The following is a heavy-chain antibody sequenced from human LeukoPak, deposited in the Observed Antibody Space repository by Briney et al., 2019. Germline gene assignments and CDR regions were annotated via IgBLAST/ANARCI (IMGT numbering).Heavy chain of an antibody. V-gene: IGHV3-53*01. CDR2: IYSGGST. CDR1: GFTVSSNY. D-gene: IGHD3-9*01. J-gene: IGHJ3*01. Sequence: RGSLRLSCAASGFTVSSNYMSWVRQAPGKGLEWVSVIYSGGSTYYADSVKGRFTISRDNSKNTLYLQMNSLRAEDTAVYYCAKDPPRYYDILTGPPSDAFDVWGQGTMVTVSS. CDR3: AKDPPRYYDILTGPPSDAFDV.